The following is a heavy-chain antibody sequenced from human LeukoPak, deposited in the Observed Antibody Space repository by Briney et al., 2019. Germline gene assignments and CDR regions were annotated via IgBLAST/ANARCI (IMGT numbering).Heavy chain of an antibody. D-gene: IGHD3-16*01. V-gene: IGHV4-4*07. J-gene: IGHJ6*03. CDR1: GGSISGYF. CDR3: ASEVGEEVYYYYYYMDV. Sequence: SETLSLTCNVTGGSISGYFWSWIRQPAGKALEWIGRIYSDGNTNYNPSLKSRVTMSVDTSKNQVSLKLSSVTAADTAMYYCASEVGEEVYYYYYYMDVWGKGTTVTVSS. CDR2: IYSDGNT.